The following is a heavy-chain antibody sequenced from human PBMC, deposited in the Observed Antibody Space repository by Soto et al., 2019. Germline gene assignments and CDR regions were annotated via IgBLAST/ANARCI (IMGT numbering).Heavy chain of an antibody. CDR3: ARVSGYCSGGSCYSGYMDV. V-gene: IGHV3-48*01. Sequence: GGALRLSCAASGFTFSSYSMNWVRQAPGKGLEWVSYISSSSSTIYYADSVKGRFTISRDNAKNSLYLQMNSLRAEDTAVYYCARVSGYCSGGSCYSGYMDVWGKGTTVTVS. CDR1: GFTFSSYS. J-gene: IGHJ6*03. D-gene: IGHD2-15*01. CDR2: ISSSSSTI.